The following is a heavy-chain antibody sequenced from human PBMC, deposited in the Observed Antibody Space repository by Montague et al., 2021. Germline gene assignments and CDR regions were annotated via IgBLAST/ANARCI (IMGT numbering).Heavy chain of an antibody. J-gene: IGHJ5*02. CDR1: GGSISTYH. CDR3: ARDREHTYGRFFHP. V-gene: IGHV4-59*01. D-gene: IGHD3-16*01. Sequence: SETLSLTCTVSGGSISTYHWIWLRQPPGKGPEWIGETHYNGNTNYNYNPSLKSRVTISVDKSNNQFSLKLSSVTAADTAVYYCARDREHTYGRFFHPLGQGTLVTVSS. CDR2: THYNGNT.